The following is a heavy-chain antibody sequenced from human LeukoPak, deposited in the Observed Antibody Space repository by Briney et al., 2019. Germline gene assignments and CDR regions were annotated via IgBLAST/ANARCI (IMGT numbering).Heavy chain of an antibody. V-gene: IGHV1-18*01. CDR2: ISTHNGNT. J-gene: IGHJ3*02. CDR1: GGTFSSYA. D-gene: IGHD2-2*01. Sequence: ASVKVSCKASGGTFSSYAINWVRQAPGQGLEWMGWISTHNGNTDYAQKLQGRVTVTTDTSTSTAYMELRSLRSDDTAVYYCARDGPGYCSSTSCFDAFDIWGQGTMVTVSS. CDR3: ARDGPGYCSSTSCFDAFDI.